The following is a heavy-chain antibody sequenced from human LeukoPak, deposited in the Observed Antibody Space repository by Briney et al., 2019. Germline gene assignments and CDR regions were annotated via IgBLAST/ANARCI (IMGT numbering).Heavy chain of an antibody. J-gene: IGHJ4*02. CDR2: IHNSGST. CDR1: GCTISSYY. V-gene: IGHV4-59*01. Sequence: SETLSLTCTVSGCTISSYYLSWIRQPPGKGLEWIGYIHNSGSTNYNPSLKSRVTISVDTSKNQFSLLLSSVTAADTAVYYCARGGIAAADIFDYWGQGTLVTVSS. D-gene: IGHD6-13*01. CDR3: ARGGIAAADIFDY.